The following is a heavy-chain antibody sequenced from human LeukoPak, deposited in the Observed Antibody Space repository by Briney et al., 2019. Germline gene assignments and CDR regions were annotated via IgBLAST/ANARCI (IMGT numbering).Heavy chain of an antibody. V-gene: IGHV4-39*01. Sequence: PSETLSLTCTVSGGSISSSSYYWGWIRQPPGKGLEWIGSIYYSGSTYYNPSLKSRVTISVDTSKNQFSLKLSSVTAADTAVYYCARSRCSGSYYWGQGTLVTVSS. CDR3: ARSRCSGSYY. CDR2: IYYSGST. CDR1: GGSISSSSYY. D-gene: IGHD1-26*01. J-gene: IGHJ4*02.